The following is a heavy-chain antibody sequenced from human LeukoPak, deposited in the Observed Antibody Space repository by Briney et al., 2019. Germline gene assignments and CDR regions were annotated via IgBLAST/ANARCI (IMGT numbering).Heavy chain of an antibody. CDR2: ISYDGSNQ. V-gene: IGHV3-30*04. D-gene: IGHD3/OR15-3a*01. CDR3: ARDPGFSGTQRGEY. J-gene: IGHJ4*02. CDR1: GFTFSNYA. Sequence: GGSLRLSCAASGFTFSNYAIHWVRQAPGKGLEWVAVISYDGSNQYYADSVKGRFTISRDNSKNTLYLQMNSLRAEDTAVYYCARDPGFSGTQRGEYWGQGTLVTDSS.